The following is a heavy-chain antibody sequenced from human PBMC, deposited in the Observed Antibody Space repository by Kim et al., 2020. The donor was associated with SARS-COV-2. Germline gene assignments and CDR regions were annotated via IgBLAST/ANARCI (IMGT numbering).Heavy chain of an antibody. CDR2: INHSGST. J-gene: IGHJ6*02. CDR1: GGSFSGYY. CDR3: ARGPRYCSGGSCLRRPYYYYGMDV. V-gene: IGHV4-34*01. Sequence: SETLSLTCAVYGGSFSGYYWSWIRQPPGKGLEWIGEINHSGSTNYNPSLKSRVTISVDTSKNQFSLKLSSVTAADTAVYYCARGPRYCSGGSCLRRPYYYYGMDVWGQGTTVTVSS. D-gene: IGHD2-15*01.